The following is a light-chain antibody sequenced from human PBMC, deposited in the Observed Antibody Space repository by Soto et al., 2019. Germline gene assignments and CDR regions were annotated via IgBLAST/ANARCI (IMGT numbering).Light chain of an antibody. CDR2: DAS. CDR1: QSRRNS. Sequence: DLQMTQSPSTLSASVGDRVTITCRASQSRRNSLAWYQQKAGKAPTLLIYDASTLQSGVPSRFSGSGSGTEFTLTISSLQPDDFATYYCQQYESYFQTFGQGTKVDI. J-gene: IGKJ1*01. V-gene: IGKV1-5*01. CDR3: QQYESYFQT.